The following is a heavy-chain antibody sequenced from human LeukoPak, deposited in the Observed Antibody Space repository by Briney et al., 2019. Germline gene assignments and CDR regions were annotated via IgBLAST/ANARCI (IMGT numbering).Heavy chain of an antibody. D-gene: IGHD1-7*01. V-gene: IGHV4-31*03. Sequence: PSEPLSLTCTVSGGSISSGGYYWRWVRQHPGKGLEWIGYIYYSGSTYYNPSLKSRVTISVDTSKNQFSLKLSSMTAAATAVYYGAKVGGNYRVGWFDPWGQGTLVTVSS. J-gene: IGHJ5*02. CDR3: AKVGGNYRVGWFDP. CDR2: IYYSGST. CDR1: GGSISSGGYY.